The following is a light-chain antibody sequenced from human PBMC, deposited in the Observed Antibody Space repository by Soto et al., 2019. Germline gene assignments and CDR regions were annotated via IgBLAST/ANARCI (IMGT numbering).Light chain of an antibody. Sequence: DIQMTQSPSTLSASVGDRVTITCRASQRISRWLAWYQQKPGKAPKLLINTASRLESGVPASFSGSGSGTEFTLTISSLQPDDFATYYCLQYNSYEWTFGQGTTVEIK. J-gene: IGKJ1*01. CDR3: LQYNSYEWT. V-gene: IGKV1-5*03. CDR2: TAS. CDR1: QRISRW.